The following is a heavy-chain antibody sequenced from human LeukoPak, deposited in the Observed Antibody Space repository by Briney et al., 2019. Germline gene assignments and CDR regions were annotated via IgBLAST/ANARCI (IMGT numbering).Heavy chain of an antibody. CDR3: ARLDFWSGYYTRSSTD. CDR1: GFTFSSYG. CDR2: IRYDGSNK. Sequence: PGGSLRLSCAASGFTFSSYGMHRVRQAPGKGLEWVAFIRYDGSNKYYADSVKGRFTISRDNSKNTLYLQMNSLRAEDTAVYYCARLDFWSGYYTRSSTDWGQGTLVTVSS. D-gene: IGHD3-3*01. V-gene: IGHV3-30*02. J-gene: IGHJ4*02.